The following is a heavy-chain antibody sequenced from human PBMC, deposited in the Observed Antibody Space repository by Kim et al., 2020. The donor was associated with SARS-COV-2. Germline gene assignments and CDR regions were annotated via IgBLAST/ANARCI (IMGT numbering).Heavy chain of an antibody. J-gene: IGHJ5*02. V-gene: IGHV3-30*04. D-gene: IGHD6-19*01. CDR2: ISYDGSNK. CDR3: ARGGSSGWDNWFDP. CDR1: GFTFSSYA. Sequence: GGSLRLSCAASGFTFSSYAMHWVRQAPGKGLEWVAVISYDGSNKYYADSVKGRFTISRDNSKNTLYLQMNSLRAEDTAVYYCARGGSSGWDNWFDPWGQGTLVTVSS.